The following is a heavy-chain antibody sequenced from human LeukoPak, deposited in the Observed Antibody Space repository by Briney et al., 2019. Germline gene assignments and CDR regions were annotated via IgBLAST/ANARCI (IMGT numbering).Heavy chain of an antibody. D-gene: IGHD3-22*01. CDR3: ARLAYDSSGYYPLFDY. Sequence: GESLKISCKGSGYSFTSYWIGWVRQMPGKGLEWMGIIYPGDSDTRYSPSFQGQVTISADKSISTAYLQWSSLKASDTAMYYCARLAYDSSGYYPLFDYWGLGTLVTVSS. V-gene: IGHV5-51*01. CDR2: IYPGDSDT. J-gene: IGHJ4*02. CDR1: GYSFTSYW.